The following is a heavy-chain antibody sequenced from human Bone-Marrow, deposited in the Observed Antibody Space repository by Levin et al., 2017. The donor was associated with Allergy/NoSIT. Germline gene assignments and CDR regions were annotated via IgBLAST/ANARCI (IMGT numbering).Heavy chain of an antibody. CDR3: VGEKGVLVIEMEDCYFDL. CDR2: IIGSGTDT. D-gene: IGHD3-16*02. Sequence: GGSLRLSCAASGFTSAFYAISWVRQAPGKGLEWVSGIIGSGTDTSYVDSVKGRFTISRDESKNALYLQMNSLRADDTAIYYCVGEKGVLVIEMEDCYFDLWGRGALVTVSS. CDR1: GFTSAFYA. J-gene: IGHJ2*01. V-gene: IGHV3-23*05.